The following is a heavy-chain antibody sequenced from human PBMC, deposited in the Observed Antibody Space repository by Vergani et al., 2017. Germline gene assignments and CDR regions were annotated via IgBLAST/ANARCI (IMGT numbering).Heavy chain of an antibody. CDR1: GYTFTGYY. V-gene: IGHV1-69*09. Sequence: QVQLVQSGAEVKKPGASVKVSCKASGYTFTGYYMHWVRQAPGQGLEWMGRIIPILGIANYAQKFQGRVTITADKSTSTAYMELSSLRSEDTAVYYCVSETSRPTYYYDSSGYWNSYWGQGTLVTVSS. D-gene: IGHD3-22*01. CDR2: IIPILGIA. J-gene: IGHJ4*02. CDR3: VSETSRPTYYYDSSGYWNSY.